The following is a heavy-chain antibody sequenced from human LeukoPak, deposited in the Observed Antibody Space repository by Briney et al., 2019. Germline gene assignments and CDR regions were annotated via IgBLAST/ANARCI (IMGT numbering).Heavy chain of an antibody. CDR3: ARLRGVYGMDV. CDR2: INSDGSST. CDR1: GFTFSSFS. J-gene: IGHJ6*02. V-gene: IGHV3-74*01. Sequence: GSLRLSCAASGFTFSSFSMHWVRQAPGKGLVWVSHINSDGSSTNYADSVKGRFTISRDNSKNTLYLQMNSLRAEDTAVYYCARLRGVYGMDVWGQGTTVTVSS.